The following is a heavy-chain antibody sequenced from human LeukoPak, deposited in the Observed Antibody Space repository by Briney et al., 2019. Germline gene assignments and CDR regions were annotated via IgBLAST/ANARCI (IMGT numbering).Heavy chain of an antibody. V-gene: IGHV4-34*01. CDR2: INHSGST. D-gene: IGHD1-26*01. J-gene: IGHJ4*02. Sequence: SETLSLTCAVYGGSFSGYYWSWIRQPPGKGLEWIGEINHSGSTNYNPSLKSRVTISVDTSKNQFSLKLSSVTAADTAVYYCARHVGATDAGYWGQGTLVTVSS. CDR1: GGSFSGYY. CDR3: ARHVGATDAGY.